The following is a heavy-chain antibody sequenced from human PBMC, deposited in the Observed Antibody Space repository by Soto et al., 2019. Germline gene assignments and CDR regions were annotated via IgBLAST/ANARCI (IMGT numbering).Heavy chain of an antibody. D-gene: IGHD3-22*01. CDR1: GFTFSSYG. Sequence: QVQLVESGGGVVQPGRSLRLSCAASGFTFSSYGMHWVRQAPGKGLEWVAVIWYDGSNKYYADCVKGRFTISRDNSKNTLYLQMNSLRAEDTAVYYCARDYYDSSGYIRSALDYWGQGTLVTVSS. CDR2: IWYDGSNK. V-gene: IGHV3-33*01. J-gene: IGHJ4*02. CDR3: ARDYYDSSGYIRSALDY.